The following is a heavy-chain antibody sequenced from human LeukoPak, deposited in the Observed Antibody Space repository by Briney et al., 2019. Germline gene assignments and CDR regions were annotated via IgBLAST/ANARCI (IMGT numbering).Heavy chain of an antibody. Sequence: SETLSLTCTVSGGSISSYYWSWIRQPPGKGLEWIGYIYYSGSTNYNPSLKSRVTISVDTSKNQFSLKLSSVTAADTAVYYCASRLPYCSGGSCPFDYWGQGTLVTVSS. D-gene: IGHD2-15*01. CDR1: GGSISSYY. CDR2: IYYSGST. CDR3: ASRLPYCSGGSCPFDY. J-gene: IGHJ4*02. V-gene: IGHV4-59*01.